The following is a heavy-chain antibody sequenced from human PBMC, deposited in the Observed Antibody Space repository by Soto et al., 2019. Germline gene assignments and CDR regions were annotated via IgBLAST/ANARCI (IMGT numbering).Heavy chain of an antibody. J-gene: IGHJ4*02. Sequence: EVQLVESGGGLFQPEGSLRLSCEASGFTLSNYWMHWVRQAPGKGLVWVSRINNDGSDPIYADSVKGRFTISRDNAKNTVYLQMNSLRAEDTAVYYCARGYPNYSNFAYWGQGSLVTVSS. CDR2: INNDGSDP. V-gene: IGHV3-74*01. CDR3: ARGYPNYSNFAY. CDR1: GFTLSNYW. D-gene: IGHD2-21*01.